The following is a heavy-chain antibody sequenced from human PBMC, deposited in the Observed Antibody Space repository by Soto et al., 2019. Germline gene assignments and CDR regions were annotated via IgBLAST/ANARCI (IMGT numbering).Heavy chain of an antibody. D-gene: IGHD2-15*01. CDR1: GYTFTSYG. Sequence: ASVNVSCKASGYTFTSYGISWVRQAPGRGLEWMGWISAYNGNTNYAQKLQGRVTMTTDTSTSTAYMELRSLRSDDTAVYYCAKAVDDYYYGMDVWGQGTTVTVSS. CDR2: ISAYNGNT. J-gene: IGHJ6*02. CDR3: AKAVDDYYYGMDV. V-gene: IGHV1-18*01.